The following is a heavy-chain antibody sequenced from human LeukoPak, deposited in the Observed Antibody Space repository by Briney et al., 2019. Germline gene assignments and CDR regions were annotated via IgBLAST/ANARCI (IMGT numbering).Heavy chain of an antibody. CDR2: IYPGGST. CDR3: ARSGYSYGTGYFFDY. D-gene: IGHD5-18*01. V-gene: IGHV4-4*07. Sequence: PSETLSLTCTVSGGSINSSYWSWIRQPAGKGLEWIGRIYPGGSTNYNPSLKSRVTMSVDTSKNHFSLKLISVTAADTAVYYCARSGYSYGTGYFFDYWGQGTLVTVSS. CDR1: GGSINSSY. J-gene: IGHJ4*02.